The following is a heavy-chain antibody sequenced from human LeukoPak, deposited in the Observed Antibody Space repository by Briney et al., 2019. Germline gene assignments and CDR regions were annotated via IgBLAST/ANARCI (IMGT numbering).Heavy chain of an antibody. Sequence: GGSLRLSCAASGFTFSDYYMSWVRQAPGKGLEWVSTISGSGGSTYYADSVKGRFTISRDNSKNTLYLQMNSLRAEDTAVYYCARRTIIAATGTPWFDPWGQGTLVTVSS. CDR3: ARRTIIAATGTPWFDP. CDR2: ISGSGGST. CDR1: GFTFSDYY. V-gene: IGHV3-23*01. D-gene: IGHD6-13*01. J-gene: IGHJ5*02.